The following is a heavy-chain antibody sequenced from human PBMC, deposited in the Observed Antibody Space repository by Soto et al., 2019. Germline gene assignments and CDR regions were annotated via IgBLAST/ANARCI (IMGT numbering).Heavy chain of an antibody. J-gene: IGHJ4*02. CDR3: GRDVVVVVAAIHDRQLDY. D-gene: IGHD2-15*01. CDR2: ISGSGGST. CDR1: GFTFSSYA. Sequence: EVQLLESGGGLVQPGGSLRLSCAASGFTFSSYAMSWVRQAPGKGLEWVSAISGSGGSTYYADSVKGQFTIHRDNSKNTLYLQKNTPRAEGTGVYYCGRDVVVVVAAIHDRQLDYWGQGTLVTVSS. V-gene: IGHV3-23*01.